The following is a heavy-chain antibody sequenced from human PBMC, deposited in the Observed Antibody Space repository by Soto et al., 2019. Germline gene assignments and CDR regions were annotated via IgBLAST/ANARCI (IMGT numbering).Heavy chain of an antibody. D-gene: IGHD2-21*02. CDR1: GFTFEYYA. Sequence: GGSLRLSCVASGFTFEYYAMHWVRQSPGRGLEWVSGIFWNSVNIGYAVSVQGRFTISRDNARNSLYLQMNSLTSDDTAMYYCVKDMGVVTAALGFWGQGTLVTVSS. J-gene: IGHJ4*02. CDR2: IFWNSVNI. V-gene: IGHV3-9*01. CDR3: VKDMGVVTAALGF.